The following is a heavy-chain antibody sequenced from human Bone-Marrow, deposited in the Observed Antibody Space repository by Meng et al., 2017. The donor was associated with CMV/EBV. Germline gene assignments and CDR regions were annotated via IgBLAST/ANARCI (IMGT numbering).Heavy chain of an antibody. Sequence: GESLKIFCTTSGFIFGNYAMSWVRQAPGKGLEWLGLIRSIAYGGTTEYAASVKGRFTISRDDSKSIAYLQINSLKTKDTAVYYCSREPGGTGWFGVDYWGQGILVTVSS. CDR2: IRSIAYGGTT. CDR1: GFIFGNYA. V-gene: IGHV3-49*04. J-gene: IGHJ4*02. CDR3: SREPGGTGWFGVDY. D-gene: IGHD3-10*01.